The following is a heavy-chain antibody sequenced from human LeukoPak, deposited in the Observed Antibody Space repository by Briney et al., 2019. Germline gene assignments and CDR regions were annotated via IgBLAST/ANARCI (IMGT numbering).Heavy chain of an antibody. Sequence: APVKVSCKASGYTFTGYYMHWVRQAPGQGLEWMGWINPNSGGTNYAQKFQGRVTMTRDTSISTAYMELSRLRSDDTAVYYCARAPWYYYDTSAYPHWFDPWGPGTLVTVSS. CDR1: GYTFTGYY. J-gene: IGHJ5*02. CDR2: INPNSGGT. V-gene: IGHV1-2*02. CDR3: ARAPWYYYDTSAYPHWFDP. D-gene: IGHD3-22*01.